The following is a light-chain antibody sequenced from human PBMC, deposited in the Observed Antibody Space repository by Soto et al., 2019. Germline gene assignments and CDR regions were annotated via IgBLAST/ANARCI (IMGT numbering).Light chain of an antibody. CDR1: QSVSTSY. V-gene: IGKV3-20*01. Sequence: EIVLTQSPGTLSLSPGERATLSCRASQSVSTSYLAWYQQKPGQAPRLLIYAASSRATGVPDRFSGSGSGTDFTLTIRRLEPEDFAVYYCQLYGSTPLTFGEGTKVEIK. CDR2: AAS. CDR3: QLYGSTPLT. J-gene: IGKJ1*01.